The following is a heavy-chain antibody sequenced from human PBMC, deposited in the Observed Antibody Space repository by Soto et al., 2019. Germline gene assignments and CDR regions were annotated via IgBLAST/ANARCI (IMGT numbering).Heavy chain of an antibody. Sequence: QITLKESGPTLVKPTQTLTLTCTISGFSLSTGGVGVGWIRQPPGKALEWLALIYWDDDKRYSPSLKSRLTITKDNTESQVVITMIHMDAVNTATYYCVHSRCGGDCLQSYSAHYYYGLDVWGQGTTVTVSS. J-gene: IGHJ6*02. CDR2: IYWDDDK. D-gene: IGHD2-21*02. CDR1: GFSLSTGGVG. V-gene: IGHV2-5*02. CDR3: VHSRCGGDCLQSYSAHYYYGLDV.